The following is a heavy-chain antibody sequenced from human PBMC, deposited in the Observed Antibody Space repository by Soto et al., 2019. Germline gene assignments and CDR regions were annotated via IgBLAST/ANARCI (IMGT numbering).Heavy chain of an antibody. CDR2: ISSNGNFI. V-gene: IGHV3-21*01. CDR3: ASSGFSSTWYSFYWFDP. J-gene: IGHJ5*02. Sequence: GGSLRLSCAASGFTFSSYIMNWVRQAPGKGLEWVSSISSNGNFIYYADSVKGRFTISRDNAKNSLYLQMNSLRAEDTAVYYCASSGFSSTWYSFYWFDPWGQGTLVTVSS. CDR1: GFTFSSYI. D-gene: IGHD6-13*01.